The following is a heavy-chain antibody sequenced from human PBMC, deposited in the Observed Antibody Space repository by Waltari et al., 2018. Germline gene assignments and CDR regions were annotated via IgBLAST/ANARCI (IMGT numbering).Heavy chain of an antibody. J-gene: IGHJ4*02. Sequence: EVQLVESGGTLVQQGGSLKLSCATSGFKFNASTLHWVRQASGKGVEWIVLIRRGFKNDATRYAASVKGRFTLSRDDSKNTVYLEMHSLKNADTALYYCAKQKTGGANDYWGQGTVVTVSA. CDR2: IRRGFKNDAT. CDR1: GFKFNAST. CDR3: AKQKTGGANDY. D-gene: IGHD3-16*01. V-gene: IGHV3-73*02.